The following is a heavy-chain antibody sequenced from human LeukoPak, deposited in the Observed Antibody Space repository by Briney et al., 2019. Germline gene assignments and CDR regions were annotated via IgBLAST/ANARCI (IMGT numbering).Heavy chain of an antibody. CDR1: GGSISSYY. CDR3: TRGGYCSSTSCYSWFDP. Sequence: SETLSLTCTVFGGSISSYYWSWIRQPPGKGLEWIGYIYTSGSTNYNPSLKSRVTISVDTSKNQFSLKLSSVTAADTAVYYCTRGGYCSSTSCYSWFDPWGQGTLVTVSS. CDR2: IYTSGST. J-gene: IGHJ5*02. V-gene: IGHV4-4*09. D-gene: IGHD2-2*01.